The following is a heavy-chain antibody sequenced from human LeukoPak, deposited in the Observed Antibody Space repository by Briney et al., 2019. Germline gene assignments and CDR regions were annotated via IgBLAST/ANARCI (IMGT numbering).Heavy chain of an antibody. V-gene: IGHV4-59*01. J-gene: IGHJ4*02. CDR2: IHYSGST. CDR1: GGSITSYY. CDR3: ARDKVPGDY. Sequence: NPSETLSLTRTVSGGSITSYYWNWIRQPPGKGLEWIGYIHYSGSTDYNPSLKSRVTISVDTSKNQFSLNLRSVTAADTAVYYCARDKVPGDYWGQGTLVTVSS.